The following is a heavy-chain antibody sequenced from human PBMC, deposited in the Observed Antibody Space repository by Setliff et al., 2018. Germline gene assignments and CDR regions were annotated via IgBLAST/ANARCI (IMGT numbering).Heavy chain of an antibody. Sequence: GGSLRLSCAASGFTFSSYAMSWVRQAPGKGLEWVSAISGSGGTTYYADSVKGRFTISRDNAKNSLYLQLNSLTAEDTAVYYCARGPPYYDFWSELDYWGQGTLVTVSS. CDR3: ARGPPYYDFWSELDY. V-gene: IGHV3-23*01. D-gene: IGHD3-3*01. J-gene: IGHJ4*02. CDR2: ISGSGGTT. CDR1: GFTFSSYA.